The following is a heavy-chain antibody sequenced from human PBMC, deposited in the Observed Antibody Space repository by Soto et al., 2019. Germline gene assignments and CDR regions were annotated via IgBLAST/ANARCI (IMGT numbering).Heavy chain of an antibody. D-gene: IGHD6-13*01. V-gene: IGHV4-4*02. J-gene: IGHJ4*02. CDR1: GGSISTSNW. Sequence: QVQLQESGPGLVKPSGTLSLTCAVSGGSISTSNWWSWVRQPPGKGLVWIGEVYRTGSTNYNPSLASPLTIAGDNSRNQAALKLTSVTAADTAVYYCARARATIAAAAISDGWGQGTLVTVSS. CDR3: ARARATIAAAAISDG. CDR2: VYRTGST.